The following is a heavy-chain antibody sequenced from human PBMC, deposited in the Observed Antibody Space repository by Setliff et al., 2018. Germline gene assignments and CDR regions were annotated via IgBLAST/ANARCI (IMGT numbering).Heavy chain of an antibody. CDR1: GFTFSSYW. J-gene: IGHJ6*02. Sequence: EGSLRLSCAASGFTFSSYWMSWVRQAPGKGLEWVANIKQDGSEKDYVDSVKGRLTISRDNAKKSLYLQMNSLRAEDTAVYYCARNWVTAQHYYYGMDVWGQGTTVTVSS. CDR3: ARNWVTAQHYYYGMDV. V-gene: IGHV3-7*01. CDR2: IKQDGSEK. D-gene: IGHD2-21*02.